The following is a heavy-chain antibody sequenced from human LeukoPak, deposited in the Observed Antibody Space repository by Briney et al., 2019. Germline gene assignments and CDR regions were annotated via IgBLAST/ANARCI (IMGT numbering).Heavy chain of an antibody. V-gene: IGHV4-4*02. CDR3: ARGYENYYDSSGYSDY. J-gene: IGHJ4*02. CDR1: GGSISSSNW. D-gene: IGHD3-22*01. Sequence: SETLSLTCAVSGGSISSSNWWSWVRQPPGKGLEWIGEIYHSGSTNYNPSLKSRVTISVDKSKNQFSLKLSSVTAADTAVYYCARGYENYYDSSGYSDYWGQGTLVTVSS. CDR2: IYHSGST.